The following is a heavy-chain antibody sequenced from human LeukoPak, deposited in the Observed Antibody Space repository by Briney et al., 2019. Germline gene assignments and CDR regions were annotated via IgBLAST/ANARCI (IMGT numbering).Heavy chain of an antibody. CDR1: GFTFSSYA. CDR3: AREVGTPQAFDI. V-gene: IGHV3-30-3*01. J-gene: IGHJ3*02. Sequence: GGSLRLSCAASGFTFSSYAMHWVRQAPGKGLEWVAVISYDGSNKYYADSVKGRFTISRDNAKNSLYLQMNSLKAEDTAIYYCAREVGTPQAFDIWGQGTMVTVSS. D-gene: IGHD1-26*01. CDR2: ISYDGSNK.